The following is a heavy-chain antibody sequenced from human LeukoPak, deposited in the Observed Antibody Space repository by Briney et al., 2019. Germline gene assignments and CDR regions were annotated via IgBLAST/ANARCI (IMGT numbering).Heavy chain of an antibody. CDR1: GGSLSSYY. Sequence: SETLSLTCTVSGGSLSSYYWSWIRQPPGKGLEWIGYIYYSGSTNYNPSLKSRVTISVDTSKNQFSLKLSSVTAADTAVYYCARESSGSYSWGQGTLVTVSS. V-gene: IGHV4-59*01. J-gene: IGHJ4*02. CDR2: IYYSGST. CDR3: ARESSGSYS. D-gene: IGHD1-26*01.